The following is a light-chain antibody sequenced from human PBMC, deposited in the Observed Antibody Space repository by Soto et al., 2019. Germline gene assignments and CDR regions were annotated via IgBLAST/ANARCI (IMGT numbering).Light chain of an antibody. Sequence: QSVLPQPASVSGSPGQSIPISSTGTSSDVGGYNYVSWYQHHPGKAPKLMIYDVSNRPSGVSNRFSGSKSGNTASLTISGLQPEDEADYYCCSYTTSNTRQIVFGTGTKV. CDR2: DVS. J-gene: IGLJ1*01. V-gene: IGLV2-14*03. CDR1: SSDVGGYNY. CDR3: CSYTTSNTRQIV.